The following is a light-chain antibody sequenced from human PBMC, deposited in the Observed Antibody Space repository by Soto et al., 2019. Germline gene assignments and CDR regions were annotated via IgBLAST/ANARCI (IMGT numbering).Light chain of an antibody. J-gene: IGLJ3*02. CDR2: EVS. CDR3: SSYTSSSTRV. CDR1: SSDVGGYNY. V-gene: IGLV2-14*01. Sequence: QCALTQPASVSGSPGQSITISCTGTSSDVGGYNYVSWYQQHPGKAPKLMIYEVSNRPSGVSNRFSGSKSGNTASLTISGLQAEDEADYYCSSYTSSSTRVFGGGTKLTGL.